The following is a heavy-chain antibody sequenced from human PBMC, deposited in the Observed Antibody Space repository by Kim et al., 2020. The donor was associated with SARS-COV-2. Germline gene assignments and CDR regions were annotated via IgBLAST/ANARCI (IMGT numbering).Heavy chain of an antibody. V-gene: IGHV4-34*01. CDR2: INHSGST. D-gene: IGHD6-6*01. CDR1: GGSFSGYY. Sequence: SETLSLTCAVYGGSFSGYYWSWIRQPPGKGLEWIGEINHSGSTNYNPSLKSRVTISVDTSKNQFSLKLSSVTAAETAVYYCARGQLVPNWFDPWGQGTLVTVSS. CDR3: ARGQLVPNWFDP. J-gene: IGHJ5*02.